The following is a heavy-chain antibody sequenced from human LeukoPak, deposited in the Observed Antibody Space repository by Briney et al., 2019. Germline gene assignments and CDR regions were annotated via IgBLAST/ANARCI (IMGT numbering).Heavy chain of an antibody. CDR2: ISSSSSYI. V-gene: IGHV3-21*01. Sequence: GGSLRRSCAASGFTFSSYSMNWVRQAPGKGLEWVSSISSSSSYIYYADSVKGRFTISRDNAKNSLYLQMNSLRAEDTAVYYCARDSLYSGSTVDYWGQGTLVTVSS. CDR1: GFTFSSYS. D-gene: IGHD1-26*01. J-gene: IGHJ4*02. CDR3: ARDSLYSGSTVDY.